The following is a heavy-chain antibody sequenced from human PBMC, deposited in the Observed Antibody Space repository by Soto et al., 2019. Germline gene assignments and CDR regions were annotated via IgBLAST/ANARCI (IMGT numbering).Heavy chain of an antibody. CDR2: IYYSGST. J-gene: IGHJ4*02. CDR1: GGSISSGDYY. V-gene: IGHV4-30-4*01. Sequence: SETLSLTCTVSGGSISSGDYYWSWIRQPPGKGLEWIGYIYYSGSTYYNPSLKSRVTISVDTSKNQFSLKLSSVTAADTAVYYCARDKPSGDLDYWGQGTLVTVSS. D-gene: IGHD7-27*01. CDR3: ARDKPSGDLDY.